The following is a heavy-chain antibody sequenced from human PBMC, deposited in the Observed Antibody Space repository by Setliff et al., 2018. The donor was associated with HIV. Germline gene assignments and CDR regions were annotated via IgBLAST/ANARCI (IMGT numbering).Heavy chain of an antibody. CDR3: ALLNHIVVVTALLPGDY. CDR1: GDAFPKYY. Sequence: GASVKVSCKAPGDAFPKYYLHWVRQAPGQGLEWMGIINPNGGRTTYAQKFQGRVTMTRDTSMNTAYMELSRLRSDDTAVYYCALLNHIVVVTALLPGDYWGQGTPVTVSS. CDR2: INPNGGRT. J-gene: IGHJ4*02. D-gene: IGHD2-21*02. V-gene: IGHV1-46*01.